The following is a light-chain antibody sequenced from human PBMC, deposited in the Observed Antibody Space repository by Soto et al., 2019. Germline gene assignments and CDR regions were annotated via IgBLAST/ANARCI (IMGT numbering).Light chain of an antibody. CDR2: GAS. CDR1: QSVSSSY. Sequence: EIVLTQSPGTLSLSPGERATLSCRASQSVSSSYLAWYQQKPGQAPRLLIYGASNRATGIPDRFSGSGSGTDFTLTISRLEPEDFAVYYCQQYGSSPQTCGQGTKVEIK. CDR3: QQYGSSPQT. V-gene: IGKV3-20*01. J-gene: IGKJ2*01.